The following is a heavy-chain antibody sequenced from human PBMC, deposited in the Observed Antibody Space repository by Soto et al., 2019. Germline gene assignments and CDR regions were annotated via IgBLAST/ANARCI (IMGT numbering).Heavy chain of an antibody. CDR3: AKEPKKYCTNGVCTTFDY. D-gene: IGHD2-8*01. CDR1: GFTFSSYA. CDR2: ISGSGGST. Sequence: SLRLSCAASGFTFSSYAMSWVRQAPGKGLEWVSAISGSGGSTYYADSVKGRFTISRDNSKNTLYLQMNSLRAEDTAVYYCAKEPKKYCTNGVCTTFDYWGQGTLVTVSS. J-gene: IGHJ4*02. V-gene: IGHV3-23*01.